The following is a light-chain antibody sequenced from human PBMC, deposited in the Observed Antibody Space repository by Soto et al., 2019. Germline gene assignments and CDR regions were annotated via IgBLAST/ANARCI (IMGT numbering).Light chain of an antibody. Sequence: EVLVTQSPATLSVSPGERVTLSCRTSQSVYSNVAWYQQKPGQAPRRLISGASTRATGIPARFRGSGSGTEFTLPIRSLQSEDFALYYCQQYYSWLSFGGGTKVDIK. J-gene: IGKJ4*01. V-gene: IGKV3-15*01. CDR1: QSVYSN. CDR3: QQYYSWLS. CDR2: GAS.